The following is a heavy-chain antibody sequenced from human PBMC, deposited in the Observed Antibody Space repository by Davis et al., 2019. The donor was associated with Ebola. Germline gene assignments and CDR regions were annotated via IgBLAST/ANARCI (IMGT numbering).Heavy chain of an antibody. CDR1: GGSFSSHP. D-gene: IGHD3-9*01. J-gene: IGHJ4*02. Sequence: SVKVSCKTSGGSFSSHPTSWVRQAPRQGLEWMGGIIPIFDTPHYAQKFQGRITITADASTSTAYMELSSLRPEDTATYFCARDFDGGNYYFDYWGPGTPVTVSS. V-gene: IGHV1-69*13. CDR2: IIPIFDTP. CDR3: ARDFDGGNYYFDY.